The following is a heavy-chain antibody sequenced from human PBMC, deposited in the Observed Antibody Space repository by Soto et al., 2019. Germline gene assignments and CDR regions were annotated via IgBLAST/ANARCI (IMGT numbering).Heavy chain of an antibody. CDR1: GFTFSSYW. CDR2: ISSSSSYI. V-gene: IGHV3-21*01. CDR3: ARDYDSSGYYYSKAFDI. J-gene: IGHJ3*02. D-gene: IGHD3-22*01. Sequence: PGGSLRLSCAASGFTFSSYWMHWVRQAPGKGLEWVSSISSSSSYIYYADSVKGRFTISRDNAKNSLYLQMNSLRAEDTAVYYCARDYDSSGYYYSKAFDIWGQGTMVTVSS.